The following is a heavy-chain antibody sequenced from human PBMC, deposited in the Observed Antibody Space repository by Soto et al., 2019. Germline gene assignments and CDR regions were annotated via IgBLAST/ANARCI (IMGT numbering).Heavy chain of an antibody. D-gene: IGHD3-9*01. CDR2: ISPNGDST. V-gene: IGHV1-46*03. CDR3: ATGGAYDLLTDPLEY. J-gene: IGHJ4*02. Sequence: QVQLVQSGAEVKKPGASVKVSCKASGHTFTNYYMHWVRQAPGQGLEWMGVISPNGDSTTYTQSLQGRVVMTSDASTSTFYMELSSLRSDDTAVYYCATGGAYDLLTDPLEYWGQGTLVTVSS. CDR1: GHTFTNYY.